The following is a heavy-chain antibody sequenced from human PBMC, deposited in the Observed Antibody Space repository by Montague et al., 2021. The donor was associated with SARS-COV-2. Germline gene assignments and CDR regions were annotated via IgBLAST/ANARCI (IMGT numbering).Heavy chain of an antibody. CDR2: IHYIGNT. V-gene: IGHV4-39*01. J-gene: IGHJ4*02. D-gene: IGHD1-1*01. CDR3: ARLLPDGTEGGTDIPFDS. Sequence: SETLSLTCNVSGASISRSDYYCAWIRQPPGKGLELIGSIHYIGNTYYNPSLKSRVTRSVDTSKNQFSLKLRSVTAADTAVYYCARLLPDGTEGGTDIPFDSWGQGTLVTVSS. CDR1: GASISRSDYY.